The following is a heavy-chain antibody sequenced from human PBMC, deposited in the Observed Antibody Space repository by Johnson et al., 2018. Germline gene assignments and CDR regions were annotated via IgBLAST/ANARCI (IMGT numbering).Heavy chain of an antibody. Sequence: VQLVESGGGLVQPGGSLRLSCAASGFTFSSYSMNWVRQAPGKGLEWVSYISSSGSTIYYADSVKGRFTISRDNAKNSLYLQMNRLRAEDTAVYYCARDAGSGWGEYFQHWGQGTLVTVSS. CDR2: ISSSGSTI. D-gene: IGHD6-19*01. CDR1: GFTFSSYS. J-gene: IGHJ1*01. CDR3: ARDAGSGWGEYFQH. V-gene: IGHV3-48*04.